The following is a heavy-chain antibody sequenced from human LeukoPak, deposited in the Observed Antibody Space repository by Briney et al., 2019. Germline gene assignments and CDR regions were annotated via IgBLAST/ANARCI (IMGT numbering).Heavy chain of an antibody. J-gene: IGHJ4*02. Sequence: GSLRLSCAASGFTFSSYSMNWVRQAPGKGLEWIGEINHSGSTNYNPSLKSRVTISVDTSKNQFSLKLSSVTAADTAVYYCARSWYSSGWVDYWGQGTLVTVSS. CDR3: ARSWYSSGWVDY. CDR1: GFTFSSYS. CDR2: INHSGST. V-gene: IGHV4-34*01. D-gene: IGHD6-19*01.